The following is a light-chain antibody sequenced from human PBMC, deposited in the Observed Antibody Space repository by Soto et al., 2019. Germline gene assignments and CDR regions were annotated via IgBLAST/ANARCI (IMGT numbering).Light chain of an antibody. CDR1: QSVSSSC. V-gene: IGKV3-20*01. Sequence: ESVLRQSPGTVSLSPGERGTLSCWASQSVSSSCLAWYQQKPGQAPRLLIYGASGRATGIPDRFSGSGSGTDFTLTINRLEPEDFAVYYCQQYGSSPPVTFGQGTRLEIK. CDR2: GAS. J-gene: IGKJ5*01. CDR3: QQYGSSPPVT.